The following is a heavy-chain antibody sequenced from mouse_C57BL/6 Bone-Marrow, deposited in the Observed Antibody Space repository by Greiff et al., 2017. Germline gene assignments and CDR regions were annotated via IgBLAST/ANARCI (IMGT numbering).Heavy chain of an antibody. J-gene: IGHJ1*03. D-gene: IGHD2-4*01. CDR3: TTLNDYDWYFDV. CDR1: GFNIKDDY. V-gene: IGHV14-4*01. Sequence: PLQQSGAELVRPGASVKLSCTASGFNIKDDYMHWVKQRPEQGLEWIGWIDPENGDTEYASKFQGKATITADTSSNTAYLQLSSLTSEDTAVYYCTTLNDYDWYFDVWGTGTTVTVSS. CDR2: IDPENGDT.